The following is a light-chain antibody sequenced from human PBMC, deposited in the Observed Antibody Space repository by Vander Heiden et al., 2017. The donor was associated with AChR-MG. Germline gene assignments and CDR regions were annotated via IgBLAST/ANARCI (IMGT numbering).Light chain of an antibody. CDR3: QQYYVTPPT. Sequence: DIHMTQSPSSLSASVGDRVTLTCRASQDISNALAWYQQNPGKAPALLLYATSRLQSGVPSRFSGGGSGTDFTLTISSLQPEDFATYVCQQYYVTPPTFGQGTKL. J-gene: IGKJ1*01. CDR1: QDISNA. V-gene: IGKV1-NL1*01. CDR2: ATS.